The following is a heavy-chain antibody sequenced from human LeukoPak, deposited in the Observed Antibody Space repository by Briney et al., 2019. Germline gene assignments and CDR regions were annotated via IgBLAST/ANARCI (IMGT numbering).Heavy chain of an antibody. CDR1: GGTFISYA. J-gene: IGHJ4*02. Sequence: ASVKVSCKASGGTFISYAISWVRQAPGQGLEWMGGITPIFGTANYAQKFQGRVTITADKSSSTAYMELSSLRSEDTAVYYCARSRYSSGWDYYFDYWGQGTLVTVSS. D-gene: IGHD6-19*01. CDR3: ARSRYSSGWDYYFDY. V-gene: IGHV1-69*06. CDR2: ITPIFGTA.